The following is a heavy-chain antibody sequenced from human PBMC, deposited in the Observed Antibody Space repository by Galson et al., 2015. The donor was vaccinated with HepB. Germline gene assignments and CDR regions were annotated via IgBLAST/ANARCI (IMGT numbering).Heavy chain of an antibody. CDR2: IYYSGST. CDR1: GGSISSYY. D-gene: IGHD2-2*01. Sequence: ETLSLTCTVSGGSISSYYWSWIRQPPGKGLEWIGYIYYSGSTNYNPSLKSRVTISVDTSKDQFSLKLSSVTAADTAVYYCARVSYCSSTSCYWGPDAFDIWGQGTMVTVSS. V-gene: IGHV4-59*01. CDR3: ARVSYCSSTSCYWGPDAFDI. J-gene: IGHJ3*02.